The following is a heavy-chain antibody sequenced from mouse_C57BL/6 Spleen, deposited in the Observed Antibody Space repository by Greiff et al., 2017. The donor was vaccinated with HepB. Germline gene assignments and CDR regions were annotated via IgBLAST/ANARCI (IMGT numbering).Heavy chain of an antibody. CDR1: GYTFTSYW. Sequence: QVHVKQPGAELVMPGASVKLSCKASGYTFTSYWMHWVKQRPGQGLEWIGEIDPSDSYTNYNQKFKGKSTLTVDKSSSTAYMQLSSLTSEDSAVYYCARGIPPYAMDYWGQGTSVTVSS. J-gene: IGHJ4*01. CDR2: IDPSDSYT. CDR3: ARGIPPYAMDY. V-gene: IGHV1-69*01.